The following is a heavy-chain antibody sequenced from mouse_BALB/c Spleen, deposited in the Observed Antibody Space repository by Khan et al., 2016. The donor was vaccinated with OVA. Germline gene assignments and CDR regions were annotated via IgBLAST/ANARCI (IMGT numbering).Heavy chain of an antibody. CDR1: GYTFTSYT. CDR2: INPSSGYT. Sequence: QVQLKQSGAELARPGASVKMSCKASGYTFTSYTMHWVKQRPGQGLVWIGYINPSSGYTNYNQKFKDKATLTADKSSSTAYMQPSSLTSEDSAVYYCAKEGADYRSDSWFAYWGQGTLVTVAA. D-gene: IGHD2-14*01. J-gene: IGHJ3*01. CDR3: AKEGADYRSDSWFAY. V-gene: IGHV1-4*01.